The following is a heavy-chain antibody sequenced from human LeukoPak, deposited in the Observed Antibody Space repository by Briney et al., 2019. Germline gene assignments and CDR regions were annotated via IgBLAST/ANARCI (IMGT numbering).Heavy chain of an antibody. Sequence: ASVKVSCKASGYTFTGYYMHWVRQAPGQGLEWMGWINPNSGGTNYAQKFQGRVTMTRDTSISTAYMELSRLRSGDTAVYYCARVPLWELLSMDVWGKGTTVTVSS. V-gene: IGHV1-2*02. J-gene: IGHJ6*03. CDR2: INPNSGGT. CDR1: GYTFTGYY. D-gene: IGHD1-26*01. CDR3: ARVPLWELLSMDV.